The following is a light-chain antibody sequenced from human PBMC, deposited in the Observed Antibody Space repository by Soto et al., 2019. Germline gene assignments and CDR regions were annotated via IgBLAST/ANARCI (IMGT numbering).Light chain of an antibody. CDR3: QQSYSTPLT. CDR2: AAS. J-gene: IGKJ4*01. Sequence: DIQMTQSPSSLSASVGDRVTITCRASQSISSFLNWYQHKPGKAPNLLIYAASNLQSGVPSRFSGSGSGTDFTLTISSLQPEDSATYYCQQSYSTPLTFGGGTKVEIK. V-gene: IGKV1-39*01. CDR1: QSISSF.